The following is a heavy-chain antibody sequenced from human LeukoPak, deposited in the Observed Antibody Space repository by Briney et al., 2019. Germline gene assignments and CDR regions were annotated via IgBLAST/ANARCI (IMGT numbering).Heavy chain of an antibody. Sequence: GGSLRLSCAASGFTFSTYWMNWVRQPPGKGLVWVSRINSDGSSTSYADSVMGRFTISRDNSTNTLYLQMNSLRAEDTAVYYCARSTSHYYSYYLDVRGKGTTVTISS. CDR1: GFTFSTYW. J-gene: IGHJ6*03. V-gene: IGHV3-74*01. CDR2: INSDGSST. CDR3: ARSTSHYYSYYLDV.